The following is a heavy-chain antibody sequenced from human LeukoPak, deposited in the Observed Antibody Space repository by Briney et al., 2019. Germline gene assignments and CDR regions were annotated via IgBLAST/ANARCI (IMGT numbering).Heavy chain of an antibody. CDR2: ISGSGGST. J-gene: IGHJ4*02. CDR3: AKVPYYDFWSGPDY. CDR1: GFTFSSYA. Sequence: GGSLRLSCAASGFTFSSYAMSWVRQAPGKGLEWVSAISGSGGSTYYADSVKGRFTISRDNSKNTLYLQMNSLRAEDTAVYYCAKVPYYDFWSGPDYWGQGTLVTVSA. D-gene: IGHD3-3*01. V-gene: IGHV3-23*01.